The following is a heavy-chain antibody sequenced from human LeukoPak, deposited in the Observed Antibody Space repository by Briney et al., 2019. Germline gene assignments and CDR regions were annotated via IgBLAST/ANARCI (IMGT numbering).Heavy chain of an antibody. J-gene: IGHJ4*02. D-gene: IGHD3-22*01. CDR3: ARHSSARTYYYGSSGRYSTFDY. CDR1: GGSISSSSYY. V-gene: IGHV4-39*01. CDR2: IYYSGST. Sequence: PSETLSLTCTVSGGSISSSSYYWGWIRQPPGKGLEWIGSIYYSGSTHYNPSLKSRVTISVDTSNNQFSLKLSSVTAADTAVFYCARHSSARTYYYGSSGRYSTFDYWGQGTLVTVSS.